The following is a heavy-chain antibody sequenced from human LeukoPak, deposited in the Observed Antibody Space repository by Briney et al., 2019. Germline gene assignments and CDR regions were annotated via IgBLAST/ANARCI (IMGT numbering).Heavy chain of an antibody. J-gene: IGHJ6*03. D-gene: IGHD1-26*01. CDR2: ISGSGADT. V-gene: IGHV3-23*01. CDR3: AKNGGGSYQYYSYYYTDV. Sequence: GGSLRLSCAASGFTFSSHAMTWVRQAPGKGLEWVSAISGSGADTYYADSAKGRFTISRDNSKNMLYLQMNSLRAEDTALYYCAKNGGGSYQYYSYYYTDVWGKGTTVTVSS. CDR1: GFTFSSHA.